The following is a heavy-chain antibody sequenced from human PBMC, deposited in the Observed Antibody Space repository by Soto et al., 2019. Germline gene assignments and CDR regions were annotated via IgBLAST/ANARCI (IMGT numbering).Heavy chain of an antibody. CDR1: GGSISSGGYY. D-gene: IGHD2-2*01. J-gene: IGHJ5*02. CDR3: ARVHDQLLGGWFDP. CDR2: IYYSGST. Sequence: QVQLQESGPGLVKPSQTLSLTCTVSGGSISSGGYYWSWIRQHPGKGLEWIGYIYYSGSTYYNPSLKSRVTISVDTSKNQFSLKLSSVTAADTAVYYCARVHDQLLGGWFDPWGQGTLVTVSS. V-gene: IGHV4-31*03.